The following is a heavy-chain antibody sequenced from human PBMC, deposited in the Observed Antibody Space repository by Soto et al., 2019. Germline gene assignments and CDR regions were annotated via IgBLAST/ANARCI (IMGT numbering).Heavy chain of an antibody. V-gene: IGHV3-21*04. D-gene: IGHD4-4*01. CDR2: ISSSSGYT. Sequence: PGGSLRLSCAASGFTFSSYSMNWVRQAPGKGLEWVSSISSSSGYTYYADSVKGRFTISRDNTKNTLYLQMNSLRAEDTAVYYCANTHNTVARDYWGQGTLVTVSS. J-gene: IGHJ4*02. CDR3: ANTHNTVARDY. CDR1: GFTFSSYS.